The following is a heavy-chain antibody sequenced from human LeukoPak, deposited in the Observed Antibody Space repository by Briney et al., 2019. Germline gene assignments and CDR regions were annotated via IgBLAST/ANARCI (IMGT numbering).Heavy chain of an antibody. CDR1: DSISRYC. V-gene: IGHV4-4*08. Sequence: SETLSLTCTDDSISRYCFSWVRQPPGKGLEWIGFMRPSGRTDYNPSLKSRVTMSIDTSKNQLSMELRFLTAADTAVYYCATSYDGKTAPYDLWGHGTLVTVSS. J-gene: IGHJ5*02. CDR3: ATSYDGKTAPYDL. D-gene: IGHD4-23*01. CDR2: MRPSGRT.